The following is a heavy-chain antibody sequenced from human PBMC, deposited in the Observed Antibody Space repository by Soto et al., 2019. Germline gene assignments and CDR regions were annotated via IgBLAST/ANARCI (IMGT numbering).Heavy chain of an antibody. Sequence: QVQLVESGAGVVQPGRSLRLSCAASGFTFSGYAMHWVRQAPGKGLEWVAVISYDGSNKYYADSVKGRFTISRDNSNNTLNVEMNSVRVEDTDVYYCARGTGKERRVSFDYWGQGTLITVSS. J-gene: IGHJ4*02. CDR2: ISYDGSNK. CDR1: GFTFSGYA. CDR3: ARGTGKERRVSFDY. V-gene: IGHV3-30-3*01. D-gene: IGHD3-10*01.